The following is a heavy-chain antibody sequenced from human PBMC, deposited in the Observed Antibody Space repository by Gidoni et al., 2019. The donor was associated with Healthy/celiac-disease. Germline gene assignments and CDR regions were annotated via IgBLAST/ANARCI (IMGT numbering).Heavy chain of an antibody. CDR3: ARDLPQYSSSWYYYYGMDV. D-gene: IGHD6-13*01. CDR2: ISSSSSYT. CDR1: GFTFSDYY. V-gene: IGHV3-11*05. Sequence: QVQLVESGGGLVKPGGSLRLSCAASGFTFSDYYMSWIRQAPGKGLEWVSYISSSSSYTNYADSVKGRFTISRDNAKNSLYLQMNSLRAEDTAVYYCARDLPQYSSSWYYYYGMDVWGQGTTVTVSS. J-gene: IGHJ6*02.